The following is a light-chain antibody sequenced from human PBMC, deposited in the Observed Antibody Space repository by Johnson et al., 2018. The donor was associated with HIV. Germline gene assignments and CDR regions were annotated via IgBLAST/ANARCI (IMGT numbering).Light chain of an antibody. CDR2: ENN. J-gene: IGLJ1*01. Sequence: QSVLTQPPSVSAAPGQKVTISCSGSSSNIGNNYVSWYQQFPGTAPKLLIYENNKRPSGIPDRFSGSKSGTSATLGITGLQTGDEADYYCGTWDTGLSAPYVFGTGTKVTVL. V-gene: IGLV1-51*01. CDR1: SSNIGNNY. CDR3: GTWDTGLSAPYV.